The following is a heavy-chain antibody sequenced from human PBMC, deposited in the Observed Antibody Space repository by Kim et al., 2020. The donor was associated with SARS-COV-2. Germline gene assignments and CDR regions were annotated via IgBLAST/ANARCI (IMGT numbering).Heavy chain of an antibody. Sequence: SETLSLTCTVSGGSISSSSYYWGWIRQPPGKGLEWIGSIYYSGSTYYNPSLKSRVTISVDTSKNQFSLKLSSVTAADTAVYYCASLSPIVATSWGQGTLVTVSS. CDR1: GGSISSSSYY. CDR3: ASLSPIVATS. D-gene: IGHD5-12*01. V-gene: IGHV4-39*01. J-gene: IGHJ5*02. CDR2: IYYSGST.